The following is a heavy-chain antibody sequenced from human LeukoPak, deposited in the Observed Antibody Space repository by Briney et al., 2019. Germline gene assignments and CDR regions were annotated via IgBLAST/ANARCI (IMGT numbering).Heavy chain of an antibody. Sequence: GESLKISCKGSGYSFTSYWIGWVRQMPGKGLEWMGIIHPGDSDIRYSPSFQGQVTISADKSISTAYLQWSSLKASDTAMYYCARQEYCSGGSCYTWFDPWGQGTLVTVSS. V-gene: IGHV5-51*01. J-gene: IGHJ5*02. CDR2: IHPGDSDI. CDR1: GYSFTSYW. D-gene: IGHD2-15*01. CDR3: ARQEYCSGGSCYTWFDP.